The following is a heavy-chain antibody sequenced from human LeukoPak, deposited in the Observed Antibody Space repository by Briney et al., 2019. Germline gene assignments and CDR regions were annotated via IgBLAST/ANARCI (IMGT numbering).Heavy chain of an antibody. CDR2: ISSSSSYI. CDR3: ARDIGFIGYCSSTSCSQFDP. D-gene: IGHD2-2*03. Sequence: PGGSLRLSCAASGFTFSSYSMNWVRQAPGKGLEWVSSISSSSSYIYYADSVKGRFTISRDNAKNSLYLQMNSLRAEDTAVYYCARDIGFIGYCSSTSCSQFDPWGQGTLVTVSS. V-gene: IGHV3-21*01. J-gene: IGHJ5*02. CDR1: GFTFSSYS.